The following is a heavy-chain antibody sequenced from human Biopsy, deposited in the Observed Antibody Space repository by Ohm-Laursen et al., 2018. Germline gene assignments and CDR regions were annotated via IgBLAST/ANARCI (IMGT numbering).Heavy chain of an antibody. CDR3: GRAVRNQLLTDP. J-gene: IGHJ5*02. V-gene: IGHV1-8*01. Sequence: ATVKISCKSSGYTFTSYDITWVRQASGQGPEWIGWLNPVSGNSNFGQKFRGRVTVTSDTSISTAYMELSGLTSDDTATYYCGRAVRNQLLTDPWGQGTLVTVTS. CDR1: GYTFTSYD. CDR2: LNPVSGNS. D-gene: IGHD1-7*01.